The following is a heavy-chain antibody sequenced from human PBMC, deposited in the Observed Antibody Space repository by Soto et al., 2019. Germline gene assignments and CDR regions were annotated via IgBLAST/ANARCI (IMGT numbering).Heavy chain of an antibody. D-gene: IGHD3-16*01. CDR2: FWSDGSNK. CDR3: ARDRTFGAEGGSVDV. V-gene: IGHV3-33*01. J-gene: IGHJ3*01. Sequence: GGSLRLSCAASGFTFRTYGMHWFRQAPGKGLEWVAIFWSDGSNKYYAESVKGRFTISRDNSKKSLYLEMNSLRAEDTAVYYCARDRTFGAEGGSVDVWGQGTMVTVSS. CDR1: GFTFRTYG.